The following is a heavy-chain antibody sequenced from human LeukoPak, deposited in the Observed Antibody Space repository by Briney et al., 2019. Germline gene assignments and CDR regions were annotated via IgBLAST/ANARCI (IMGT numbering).Heavy chain of an antibody. V-gene: IGHV4-59*01. CDR1: GGSISSYY. D-gene: IGHD2-2*01. CDR2: VSYSGST. CDR3: ASGGYCSSTTCYPNWFDP. Sequence: SETLSLTCTVSGGSISSYYWSWIRQPPGKGLEWIGYVSYSGSTNYNPSLKSRVTISVDTSKNQFSLKLNSVTAADTAVYYCASGGYCSSTTCYPNWFDPWGQGTLVTVSS. J-gene: IGHJ5*02.